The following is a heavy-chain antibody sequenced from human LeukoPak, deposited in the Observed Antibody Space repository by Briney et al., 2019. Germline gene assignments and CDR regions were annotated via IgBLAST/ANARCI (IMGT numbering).Heavy chain of an antibody. J-gene: IGHJ4*02. V-gene: IGHV3-64D*09. D-gene: IGHD1-26*01. Sequence: SGGSLRFSCSASGFTFSSFAMFWARQAPGKGLEYVSGISSDGGRTNYADSVKARFTISRDNSKVTLYLQMTSLRPEDTAIYYCVKDPSGNYFYFDYWGQGTLVTVSS. CDR1: GFTFSSFA. CDR3: VKDPSGNYFYFDY. CDR2: ISSDGGRT.